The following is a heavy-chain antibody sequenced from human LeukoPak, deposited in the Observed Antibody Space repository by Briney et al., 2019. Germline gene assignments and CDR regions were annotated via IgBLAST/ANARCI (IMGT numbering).Heavy chain of an antibody. J-gene: IGHJ4*02. CDR1: GGSISTYY. CDR3: ARLTEGDYGDYFDY. CDR2: IYTSGST. D-gene: IGHD4-17*01. Sequence: SETLSLTCTVSGGSISTYYWTWLRQPPGKGLEWIGNIYTSGSTNYIPSLKSRVTISVDTSKNHFSLRLRSVTAADTAVYYCARLTEGDYGDYFDYWGQGTLVTVSS. V-gene: IGHV4-4*09.